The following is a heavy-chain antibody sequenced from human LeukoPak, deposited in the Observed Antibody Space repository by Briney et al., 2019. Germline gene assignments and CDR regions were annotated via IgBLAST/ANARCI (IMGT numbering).Heavy chain of an antibody. J-gene: IGHJ4*02. D-gene: IGHD5-24*01. V-gene: IGHV4-59*01. CDR2: IYNSGST. CDR3: VRDRELTY. CDR1: Y. Sequence: YXSWIRQXXGKGLEWLGYIYNSGSTYYNPSLKSRVTISVDTSKNQFSLRLTSMTAADAAVYYCVRDRELTYWGQGTLVTVSS.